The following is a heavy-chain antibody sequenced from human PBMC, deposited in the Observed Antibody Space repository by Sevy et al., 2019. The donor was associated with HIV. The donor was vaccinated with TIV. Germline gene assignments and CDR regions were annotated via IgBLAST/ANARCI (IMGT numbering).Heavy chain of an antibody. CDR3: ARDYPGRRAEGGPLDY. Sequence: GGSLRLSCAASGFTFSSYAMHWVRQAPGKGLEWVAVISYDGSNKYYADSVKGRFTISRDNSKNTLYLQMNSLRAEDTAVYYGARDYPGRRAEGGPLDYWGQGTLVTVSS. CDR2: ISYDGSNK. V-gene: IGHV3-30-3*01. J-gene: IGHJ4*02. D-gene: IGHD6-13*01. CDR1: GFTFSSYA.